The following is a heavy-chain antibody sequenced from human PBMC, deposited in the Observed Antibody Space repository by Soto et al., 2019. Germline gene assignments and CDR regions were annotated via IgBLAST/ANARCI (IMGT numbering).Heavy chain of an antibody. D-gene: IGHD3-16*02. Sequence: SETLSLTCAVYGGSFSGYYWSWIRQPPGKGLEWIGEINHSGSTNYNPSLKSRVTISVDTSKNQFSLKLSSVTAADTAVYYCARGRRSGRNYDYVWGSYRYTPQFDYWGQGTLVTAPQ. CDR1: GGSFSGYY. CDR2: INHSGST. V-gene: IGHV4-34*01. J-gene: IGHJ4*02. CDR3: ARGRRSGRNYDYVWGSYRYTPQFDY.